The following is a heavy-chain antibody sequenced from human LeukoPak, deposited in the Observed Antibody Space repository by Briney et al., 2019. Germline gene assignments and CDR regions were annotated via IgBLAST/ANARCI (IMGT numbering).Heavy chain of an antibody. CDR1: GYTFTSYY. CDR2: INPNSGGT. D-gene: IGHD5-18*01. V-gene: IGHV1-2*02. CDR3: AREEDTAMVPFDY. Sequence: ASVKVSCKASGYTFTSYYMHWVRQAPGQRLQWMGWINPNSGGTNYAQKFQGRVTMTRDTSISTAYMELSRLRSDDTAVYYCAREEDTAMVPFDYWGQGTLVTVSS. J-gene: IGHJ4*02.